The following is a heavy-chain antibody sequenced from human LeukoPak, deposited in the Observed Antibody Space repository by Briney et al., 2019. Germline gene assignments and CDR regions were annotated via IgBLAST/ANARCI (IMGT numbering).Heavy chain of an antibody. V-gene: IGHV3-15*01. CDR1: GFTFSNAW. J-gene: IGHJ4*02. D-gene: IGHD3-22*01. Sequence: PGGSLRLSCVASGFTFSNAWVNWVRQAPGKGLEWVGRFKSKTDGATTDYAAPVKGRFTISRDDSRNTVYLQMNSLRAEDTALYYCAIPGSTYYPAPFDFWGQGTLVTVSS. CDR3: AIPGSTYYPAPFDF. CDR2: FKSKTDGATT.